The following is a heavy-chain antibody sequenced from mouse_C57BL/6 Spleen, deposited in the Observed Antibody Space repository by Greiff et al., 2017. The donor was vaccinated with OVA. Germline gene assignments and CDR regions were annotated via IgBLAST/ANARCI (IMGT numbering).Heavy chain of an antibody. CDR2: VDPSDRYT. Sequence: QLQQPGAELVMPGASVKLSCKASGYTFASYWMHWVKQRPGQGLEWIGEVDPSDRYTNYNQKFKGKSTLTVDKSSSTANMLLSSLTSEDSAVYYCARGYYGSSYAMDYWGQGTSVTVSS. V-gene: IGHV1-69*01. D-gene: IGHD1-1*01. J-gene: IGHJ4*01. CDR1: GYTFASYW. CDR3: ARGYYGSSYAMDY.